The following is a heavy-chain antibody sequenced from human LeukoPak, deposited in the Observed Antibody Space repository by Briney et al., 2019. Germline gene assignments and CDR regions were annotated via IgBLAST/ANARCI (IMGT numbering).Heavy chain of an antibody. V-gene: IGHV3-21*01. J-gene: IGHJ3*02. CDR2: ISSSSSYI. CDR3: ARGLSGRLDI. D-gene: IGHD3-10*01. CDR1: GFTFSSYS. Sequence: PGGSLRLSCAASGFTFSSYSTNWVRQAPGKGLEWVSSISSSSSYIYYADSVKGRFTISRDNAKNSLYLQMNSLRAEDTAVYYCARGLSGRLDIWGQGTMVTVSS.